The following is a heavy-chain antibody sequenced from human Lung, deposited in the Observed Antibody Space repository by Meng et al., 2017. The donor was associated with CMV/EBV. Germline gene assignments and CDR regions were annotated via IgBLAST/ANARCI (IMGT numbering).Heavy chain of an antibody. Sequence: QVRRQGWGPGLGKPSGTLSLTCAVAGCSISSSNWWSWVRQPPGKGLEWIGEIYHSGSTNYNPSLKSRVTISVDKSKNQFSLKLSSVTAADTAVYYCASFPPPGKQWLVTDYWGQGTLVTVSS. CDR1: GCSISSSNW. D-gene: IGHD6-19*01. V-gene: IGHV4-4*02. CDR3: ASFPPPGKQWLVTDY. CDR2: IYHSGST. J-gene: IGHJ4*02.